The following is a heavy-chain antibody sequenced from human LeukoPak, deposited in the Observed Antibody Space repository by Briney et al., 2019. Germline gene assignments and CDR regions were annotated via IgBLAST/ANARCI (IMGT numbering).Heavy chain of an antibody. V-gene: IGHV4-61*03. D-gene: IGHD6-13*01. Sequence: SETLSLTCTVSGGSITSGSYYWTWIRQPPGKGLEWIGYIYYSGSTNYSPSLKSRVTISVDTSKNHFSLRLNSVTAADTAVYYCARVDSSTWGYYGMDVWGQGTTVTVSS. CDR1: GGSITSGSYY. CDR3: ARVDSSTWGYYGMDV. J-gene: IGHJ6*02. CDR2: IYYSGST.